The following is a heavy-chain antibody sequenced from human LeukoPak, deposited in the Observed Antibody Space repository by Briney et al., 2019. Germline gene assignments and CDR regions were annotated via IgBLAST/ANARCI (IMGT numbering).Heavy chain of an antibody. CDR3: SRESGPFCPFGY. CDR1: GGSVSGTNW. CDR2: ISLAGQT. D-gene: IGHD1-26*01. J-gene: IGHJ4*02. Sequence: PSGTLSLTCGVSGGSVSGTNWWSWVRQPPGQGLEWIGEISLAGQTNYNPSLNGRVTMSLDKSSNQLSLHLTSVTAADTATYFCSRESGPFCPFGYWGQGALVIVSS. V-gene: IGHV4-4*02.